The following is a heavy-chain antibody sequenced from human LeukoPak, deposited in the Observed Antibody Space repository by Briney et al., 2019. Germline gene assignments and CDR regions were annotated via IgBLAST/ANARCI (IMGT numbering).Heavy chain of an antibody. CDR2: INHSGST. CDR3: ARRNYFDY. Sequence: PSETLSLTCTVSGGSISSYYWSWIRQPPGKGLEWIGEINHSGSTNYNPSLKSRVTISVDTSKNQFSLKLSSVTAADTAVYYCARRNYFDYWGQGTLVTVSS. CDR1: GGSISSYY. J-gene: IGHJ4*02. V-gene: IGHV4-34*01.